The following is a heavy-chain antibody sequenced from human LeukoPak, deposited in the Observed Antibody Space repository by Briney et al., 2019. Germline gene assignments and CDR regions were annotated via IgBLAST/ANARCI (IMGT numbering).Heavy chain of an antibody. CDR2: INHSGST. J-gene: IGHJ4*02. CDR3: ARGVGYYDSSGQGYYFDY. Sequence: SETLSLTCAVYGGSFSGYYWSWICQPPGKGLEWIGEINHSGSTNYNPSLKSRVTISVDTSKNQFSLKLSSVTAADTAVYYCARGVGYYDSSGQGYYFDYWGQGTLVTVSS. V-gene: IGHV4-34*01. CDR1: GGSFSGYY. D-gene: IGHD3-22*01.